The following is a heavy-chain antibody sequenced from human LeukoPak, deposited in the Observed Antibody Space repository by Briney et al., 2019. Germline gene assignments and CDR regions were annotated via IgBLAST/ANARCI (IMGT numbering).Heavy chain of an antibody. Sequence: SETLSLTCTVSGGSINGYYWSWIRQPPGKGLEWIGYIYFSGSTDYNPSLKSRVTISVDTSKNQFFLKLTSVTAADTAVYYCARGEALRQNYGMDVWGQGTTVTVS. V-gene: IGHV4-59*01. CDR2: IYFSGST. CDR1: GGSINGYY. CDR3: ARGEALRQNYGMDV. J-gene: IGHJ6*02.